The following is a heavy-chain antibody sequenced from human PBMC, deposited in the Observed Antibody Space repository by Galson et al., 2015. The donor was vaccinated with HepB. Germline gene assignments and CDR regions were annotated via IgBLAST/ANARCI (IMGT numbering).Heavy chain of an antibody. V-gene: IGHV3-21*01. CDR3: ARAIYGDCELDYYYYMDV. CDR2: ISSSSSYI. CDR1: GFTFSSYS. Sequence: SLRLSCAASGFTFSSYSMNWVRQAPGKGLEWVSSISSSSSYIYYADSVKGRFTISRDNAKNSLYLQMNSLRAEDTAVYYCARAIYGDCELDYYYYMDVWGKGTTVTVSS. D-gene: IGHD4-17*01. J-gene: IGHJ6*03.